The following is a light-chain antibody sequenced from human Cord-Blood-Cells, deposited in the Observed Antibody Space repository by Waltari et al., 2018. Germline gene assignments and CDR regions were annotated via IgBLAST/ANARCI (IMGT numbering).Light chain of an antibody. CDR1: SSDVGGYNS. CDR2: EVS. Sequence: QSALTQPPSASGSPGQSVTLSCTGTSSDVGGYNSVSWYQQHPGKAPKLMIYEVSKRPSGVPDRFSGSKSGNTASLTVSGLQAEDEADYYCSSYAGSNNFVVFGGGTKLTVL. CDR3: SSYAGSNNFVV. V-gene: IGLV2-8*01. J-gene: IGLJ2*01.